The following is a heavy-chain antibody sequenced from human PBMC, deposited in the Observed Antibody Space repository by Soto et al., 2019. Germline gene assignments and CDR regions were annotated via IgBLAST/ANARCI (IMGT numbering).Heavy chain of an antibody. Sequence: EVQLVESGGGLVKPGGSLRLSCAASGLTFSDAWMNWLRQVPGKGLEWVARIRSQTDGGTTDYSTPVNGRFTISRDDSKNTLYLQMNSLKTEDTAIYSCATAPGYWGSAPLDYWGQGTLVTVSS. V-gene: IGHV3-15*07. J-gene: IGHJ4*02. CDR1: GLTFSDAW. CDR2: IRSQTDGGTT. CDR3: ATAPGYWGSAPLDY. D-gene: IGHD7-27*01.